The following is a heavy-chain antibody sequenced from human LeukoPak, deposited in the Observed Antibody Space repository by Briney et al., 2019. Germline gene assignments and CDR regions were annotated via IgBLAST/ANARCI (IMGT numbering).Heavy chain of an antibody. J-gene: IGHJ3*02. CDR1: GFTFSSHG. D-gene: IGHD2-21*02. CDR2: IWYDGTNK. V-gene: IGHV3-30*02. Sequence: GGSLRLSCAASGFTFSSHGIHWVRQAPGRGLEWVAVIWYDGTNKYYEDSVKGRFSISRDDSKNTLYLQMNSLRAEDTAVYYCAKETDGVDAFDIWGQGTMVTVSS. CDR3: AKETDGVDAFDI.